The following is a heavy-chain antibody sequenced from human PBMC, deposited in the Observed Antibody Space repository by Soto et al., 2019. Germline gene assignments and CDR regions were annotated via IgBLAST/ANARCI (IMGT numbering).Heavy chain of an antibody. Sequence: QVQLVQSGAEVKKPGASVKVSCKASGYTFTSYGISWVRQAPGQGLEWMGWISAYNGNTNYAQKLQGRVTMTPDTCTSTAYMELRSLRSDDTAVYYCARLYCSSTSFYPTLHSYYYYMDVWGKGTTVTVSS. CDR3: ARLYCSSTSFYPTLHSYYYYMDV. CDR1: GYTFTSYG. J-gene: IGHJ6*03. V-gene: IGHV1-18*01. D-gene: IGHD2-2*01. CDR2: ISAYNGNT.